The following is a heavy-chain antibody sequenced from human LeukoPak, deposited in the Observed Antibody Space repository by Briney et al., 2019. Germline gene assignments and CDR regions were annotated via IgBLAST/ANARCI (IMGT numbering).Heavy chain of an antibody. CDR2: INPISVGT. CDR3: ARGQYNYGRDWFDP. D-gene: IGHD5-18*01. J-gene: IGHJ5*02. CDR1: GYSFTDYY. V-gene: IGHV1-2*02. Sequence: ASVKVSCKASGYSFTDYYIHWVRQAPGQGLEWMGWINPISVGTNYAQKFQGRVTMTRDTSITTAYMELSRLKSDDTDVYYCARGQYNYGRDWFDPWGQGTLVTVSS.